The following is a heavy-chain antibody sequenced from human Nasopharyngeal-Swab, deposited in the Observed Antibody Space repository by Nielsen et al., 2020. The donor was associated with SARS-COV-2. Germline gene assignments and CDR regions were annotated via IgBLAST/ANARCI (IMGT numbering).Heavy chain of an antibody. D-gene: IGHD4-17*01. V-gene: IGHV4-39*01. Sequence: SETLSLTCTVSGGSISSSSYYWGWIRQPPGKGLEWIGSIYYSGGTYYNPSLKSRVTISVDTSKNQFSLKLSSVTAADTAVYYCARLYGDYPDYWGQGTLVTVSS. CDR3: ARLYGDYPDY. J-gene: IGHJ4*02. CDR1: GGSISSSSYY. CDR2: IYYSGGT.